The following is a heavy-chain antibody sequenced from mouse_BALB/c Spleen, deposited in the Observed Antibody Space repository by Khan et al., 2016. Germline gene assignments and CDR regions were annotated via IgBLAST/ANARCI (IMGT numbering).Heavy chain of an antibody. J-gene: IGHJ2*01. V-gene: IGHV1S136*01. CDR2: VNPYTDGT. Sequence: VQLQQSGPVLVKPGTSVKMSCKASGYTFTPYIIHWAKQKPGQGLEWIGYVNPYTDGTHYNEKFKHKATLTSDKSSSTAYMDLSSLTSDDSAVYYCARGDYWGQGTTLTVSS. CDR1: GYTFTPYI. CDR3: ARGDY.